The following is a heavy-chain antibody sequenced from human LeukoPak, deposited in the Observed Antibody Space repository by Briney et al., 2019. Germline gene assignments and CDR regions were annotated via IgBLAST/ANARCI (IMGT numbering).Heavy chain of an antibody. CDR1: GYTFTGYY. CDR2: INPNSGGT. D-gene: IGHD3-9*01. V-gene: IGHV1-2*02. Sequence: GASVKVSCKASGYTFTGYYMHWVRQAPGQGLEWMGWINPNSGGTNYAQKFQGRVTMTRDTSISTAYMELSRLRSDDTAVYYCARGVRRGYDILTGYSANDYWGQGTLVTVSS. CDR3: ARGVRRGYDILTGYSANDY. J-gene: IGHJ4*02.